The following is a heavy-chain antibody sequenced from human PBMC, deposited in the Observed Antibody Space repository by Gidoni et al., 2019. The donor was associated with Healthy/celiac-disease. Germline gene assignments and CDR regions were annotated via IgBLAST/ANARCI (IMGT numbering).Heavy chain of an antibody. J-gene: IGHJ6*02. D-gene: IGHD3-16*01. CDR1: GYTFTSYY. Sequence: QVQLVQSGAEVKKPGASVKVSCKASGYTFTSYYLHWVRKAPGQGREWMGIINPSGGSTSYAQKFQGRVTMTRDTSTSTVYMELSSLRSEDTAVYYCARESGGGYGYYYYYGMDVWGQGTTVTVSS. V-gene: IGHV1-46*01. CDR3: ARESGGGYGYYYYYGMDV. CDR2: INPSGGST.